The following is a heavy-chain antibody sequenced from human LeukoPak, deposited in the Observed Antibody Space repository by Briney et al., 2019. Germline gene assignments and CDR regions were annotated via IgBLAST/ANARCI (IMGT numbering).Heavy chain of an antibody. V-gene: IGHV3-66*01. Sequence: GGSLTLSCAASGFTVSSSNYMNWVRQAPGKGLEWVSGIYTGGTTYYTDSVKGRFTISRDNPNNTLYLQMHSLRAEDTAVYYWAREISRFGIWGQGTLVTVSS. J-gene: IGHJ4*02. CDR1: GFTVSSSNY. D-gene: IGHD3-16*01. CDR2: IYTGGTT. CDR3: AREISRFGI.